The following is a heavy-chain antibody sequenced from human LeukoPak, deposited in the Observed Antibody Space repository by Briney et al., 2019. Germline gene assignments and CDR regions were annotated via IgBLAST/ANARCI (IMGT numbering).Heavy chain of an antibody. Sequence: GGSLRLSCAASGFTFSTYGVHWVRQAPGKGLEWVAVISYDGSNKYYADSVKGRFTISRDNSKNTLYLQMNSLRAEDTAVYYCATSTAHAFDIWGQGTMVTVSS. CDR3: ATSTAHAFDI. V-gene: IGHV3-30*03. J-gene: IGHJ3*02. CDR1: GFTFSTYG. CDR2: ISYDGSNK. D-gene: IGHD2-8*02.